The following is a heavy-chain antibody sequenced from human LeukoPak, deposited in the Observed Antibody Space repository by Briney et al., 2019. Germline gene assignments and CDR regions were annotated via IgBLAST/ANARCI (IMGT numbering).Heavy chain of an antibody. CDR2: IYYSGST. V-gene: IGHV4-39*01. CDR3: ARHLHRRVSCSSTSCYTPYYYYYMDV. D-gene: IGHD2-2*02. J-gene: IGHJ6*03. Sequence: SETLSLTCTASGGSISSSSYNWGWIRQPPGQGLEWIGSIYYSGSTYSNPSIKRRVIISVNTSKNQFSLKLSSVTAADTAVYYCARHLHRRVSCSSTSCYTPYYYYYMDVWGKGTTVSISS. CDR1: GGSISSSSYN.